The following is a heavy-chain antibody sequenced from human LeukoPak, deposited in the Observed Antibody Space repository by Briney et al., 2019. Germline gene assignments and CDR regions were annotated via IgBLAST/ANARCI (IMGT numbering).Heavy chain of an antibody. CDR1: GGSFSGFY. V-gene: IGHV4-34*01. Sequence: SETLSLTCAVYGGSFSGFYWSWIRQAPGKGLEWIGEIHQSGGTNYNPSLKSRVTISVDASKKQFSLKLSSVTAADTAVYYCATITAPVNLVFRRKKKECVQSWGQGTLVTVSS. CDR3: ATITAPVNLVFRRKKKECVQS. D-gene: IGHD6-13*01. CDR2: IHQSGGT. J-gene: IGHJ1*01.